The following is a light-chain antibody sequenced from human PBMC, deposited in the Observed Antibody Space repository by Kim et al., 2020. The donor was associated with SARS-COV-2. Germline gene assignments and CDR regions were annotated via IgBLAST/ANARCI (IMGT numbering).Light chain of an antibody. Sequence: SYELTQPPSVSVAPGKTARITCGGNNIGSKSVHWYQQKPGQAPVLVIYYDSDRPSGIPERFSGSNSGDTATLSISRVEAGDEADYYCQVWDSSSDHCVFGGGTQLTFL. J-gene: IGLJ2*01. CDR1: NIGSKS. CDR2: YDS. V-gene: IGLV3-21*04. CDR3: QVWDSSSDHCV.